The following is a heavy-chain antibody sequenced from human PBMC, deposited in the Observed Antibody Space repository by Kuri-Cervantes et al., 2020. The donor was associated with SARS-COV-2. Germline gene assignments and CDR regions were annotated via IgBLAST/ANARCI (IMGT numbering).Heavy chain of an antibody. CDR1: GGSISSRNSY. J-gene: IGHJ3*02. CDR2: IHYSGTI. Sequence: SETLSLTCTVSGGSISSRNSYWGWIRQSPGKGLDWIGNIHYSGTIDYNPSLKSRVTMSLDASRNQVSLNLISVTAADTALYYCARRVRDLRRIDAFDIWGQGTMVTDSS. D-gene: IGHD1-1*01. CDR3: ARRVRDLRRIDAFDI. V-gene: IGHV4-39*01.